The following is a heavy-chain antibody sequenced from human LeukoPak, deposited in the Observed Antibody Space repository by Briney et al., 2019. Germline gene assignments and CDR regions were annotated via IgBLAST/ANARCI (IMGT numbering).Heavy chain of an antibody. J-gene: IGHJ4*02. CDR3: AKDDDSTGYPSYYFDY. V-gene: IGHV3-23*01. CDR1: GFTFSTYA. Sequence: GGSLRLSCAASGFTFSTYAMSWVRQAPGKGLEWVSGISGSGGSTYYADSVKGRFTISRDNSKNTLYLQMNSLRAEDTAVYYCAKDDDSTGYPSYYFDYWGQGTLVTVSS. D-gene: IGHD3-22*01. CDR2: ISGSGGST.